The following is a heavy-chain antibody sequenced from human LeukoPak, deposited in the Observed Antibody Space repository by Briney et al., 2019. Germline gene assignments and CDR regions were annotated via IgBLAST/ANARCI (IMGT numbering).Heavy chain of an antibody. CDR2: INSRSSTI. CDR3: ARDPPGAHFDY. V-gene: IGHV3-48*04. J-gene: IGHJ4*02. D-gene: IGHD7-27*01. CDR1: GFTFSTHD. Sequence: GGSLRLSCAASGFTFSTHDVNWVRRAPGKGLGWVSFINSRSSTIYYADSVNGRFTISRDNAQNSLYLQMISLRVEDTAVYYCARDPPGAHFDYWGQGTLVTVSS.